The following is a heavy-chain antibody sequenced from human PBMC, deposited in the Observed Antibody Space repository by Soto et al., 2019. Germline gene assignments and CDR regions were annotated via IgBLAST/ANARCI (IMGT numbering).Heavy chain of an antibody. J-gene: IGHJ4*02. Sequence: EVQLVESGGGLVQPGGSLRLSCAGSGFTFSDYYIDWVRQAPGKGLEWVGRSRDKGNSYSTDYAASVKGGFTVSRDASKNSLYLQMNSLKTEDTALYYCTSSIPGTTYSDYGGQGTLVTVSS. CDR1: GFTFSDYY. CDR2: SRDKGNSYST. D-gene: IGHD1-7*01. V-gene: IGHV3-72*01. CDR3: TSSIPGTTYSDY.